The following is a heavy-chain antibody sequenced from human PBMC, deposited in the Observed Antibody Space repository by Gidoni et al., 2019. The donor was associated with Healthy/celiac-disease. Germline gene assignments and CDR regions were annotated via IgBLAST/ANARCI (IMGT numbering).Heavy chain of an antibody. J-gene: IGHJ4*02. D-gene: IGHD5-12*01. CDR2: ISYEGSNK. V-gene: IGHV3-30*18. CDR3: AKAGGYDYYSDY. Sequence: QVQLVASGGGVVQPGRSLRLPCASSGLPFSSYGRHWVRQAPGKGLEWVAVISYEGSNKYYADSVKGRFTISRDNSKNTLYLQMNSLRAEDTAVYYCAKAGGYDYYSDYWGQGTLVTVSS. CDR1: GLPFSSYG.